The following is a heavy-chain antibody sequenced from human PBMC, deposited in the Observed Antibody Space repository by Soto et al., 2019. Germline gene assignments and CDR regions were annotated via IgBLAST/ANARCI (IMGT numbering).Heavy chain of an antibody. J-gene: IGHJ6*02. CDR1: GGSISRGYYY. V-gene: IGHV4-30-4*01. CDR3: SISPLYVMDV. Sequence: SETLSLPSPVSGGSISRGYYYWSWIRQPPGKGLEWIGNLYYRGHPYYHPSLKSRLIISIDTSKNQFSLKVGSVTAAATAVYYCSISPLYVMDVLVQVTTVTVS. CDR2: LYYRGHP.